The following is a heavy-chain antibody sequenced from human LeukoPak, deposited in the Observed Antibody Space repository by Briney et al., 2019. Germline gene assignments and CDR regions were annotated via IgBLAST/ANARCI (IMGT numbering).Heavy chain of an antibody. V-gene: IGHV1-69*01. CDR3: AIGLAARQLYFDY. CDR1: GGTFSSYA. J-gene: IGHJ4*02. CDR2: IIPIFGTA. Sequence: SVKFSCKASGGTFSSYAISWVRQAPGQGLEWMGGIIPIFGTANYAQKFQGRVTITADESTSTAYMELSSLRSEDTAVYYCAIGLAARQLYFDYWGQGTLVTVSS. D-gene: IGHD6-6*01.